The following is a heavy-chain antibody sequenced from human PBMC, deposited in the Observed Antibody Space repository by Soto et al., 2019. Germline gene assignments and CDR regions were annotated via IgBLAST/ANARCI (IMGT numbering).Heavy chain of an antibody. V-gene: IGHV4-59*01. CDR2: TSYTGNT. CDR1: GGTINSYQ. Sequence: ETLSLNFFVSGGTINSYQCRLIQHSPRKGLEWIAYTSYTGNTNYNPSIKSRVTISMETSKNQLSLKLTSMTAADTAVYYCERDMHAGFTPYFDHWGQGXVVTV. D-gene: IGHD2-15*01. J-gene: IGHJ4*02. CDR3: ERDMHAGFTPYFDH.